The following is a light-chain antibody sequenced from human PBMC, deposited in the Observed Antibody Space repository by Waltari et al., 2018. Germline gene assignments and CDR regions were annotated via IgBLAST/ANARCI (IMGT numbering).Light chain of an antibody. Sequence: DIVMTQTPLSLSVTPGQPASIPCKSSQSLLYSDGKTYLSWYLQKPGQSPQLLIYEVSSRFSGVPDRFSGSGSGTDFTLTISSVQADDVAVYYCQQYFSPPYTFGQGTKLEIK. V-gene: IGKV2-29*02. CDR3: QQYFSPPYT. CDR1: QSLLYSDGKTY. CDR2: EVS. J-gene: IGKJ2*01.